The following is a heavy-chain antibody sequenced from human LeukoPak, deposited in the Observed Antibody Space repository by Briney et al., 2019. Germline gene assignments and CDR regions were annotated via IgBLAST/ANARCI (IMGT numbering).Heavy chain of an antibody. D-gene: IGHD5-18*01. CDR3: ASAPGYSYGWYYFDY. V-gene: IGHV4-34*01. CDR2: INHSGST. J-gene: IGHJ4*02. CDR1: GGSFSGYY. Sequence: PSETLSLTCAVYGGSFSGYYWSWIRQPPGKGLEWIGEINHSGSTNYNPSLKSRVTISVDKSKNQFSLKLSSVTAADTAVYYCASAPGYSYGWYYFDYWGQGTLVTVSS.